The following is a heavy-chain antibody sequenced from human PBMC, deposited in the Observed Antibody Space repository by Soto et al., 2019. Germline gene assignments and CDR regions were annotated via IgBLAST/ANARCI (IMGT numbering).Heavy chain of an antibody. CDR3: ARDRSLGQQLVRYYFDY. Sequence: GGSLRLSCAASGFTFSSYAMHWVRQAPGKGLEYVSAISSNGGSTYYANSVKGRFTISRDNSKNTLYLQMGSLRAEDMAVYYCARDRSLGQQLVRYYFDYWGQGTLVTVSS. V-gene: IGHV3-64*01. CDR1: GFTFSSYA. J-gene: IGHJ4*02. CDR2: ISSNGGST. D-gene: IGHD6-13*01.